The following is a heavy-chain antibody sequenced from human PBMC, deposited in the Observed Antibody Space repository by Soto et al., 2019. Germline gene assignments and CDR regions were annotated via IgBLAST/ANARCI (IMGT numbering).Heavy chain of an antibody. CDR2: FKPTGGGST. CDR1: GYTFSGYY. J-gene: IGHJ6*02. CDR3: ASDYGSGVEMDA. D-gene: IGHD3-10*01. Sequence: ASVKVSCKPSGYTFSGYYVHWVRQAPGQGREGMGVFKPTGGGSTSYAQRFQGRVTVTRDTSTSTVYMELGSLRFDDTAVYFCASDYGSGVEMDAWGQGTRVTVSS. V-gene: IGHV1-46*01.